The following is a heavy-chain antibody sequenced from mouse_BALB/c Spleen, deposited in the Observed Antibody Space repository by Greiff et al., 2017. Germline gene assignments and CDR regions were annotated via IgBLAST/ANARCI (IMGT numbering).Heavy chain of an antibody. V-gene: IGHV1-7*01. CDR1: GYTFTSYW. CDR2: INPSTGYT. J-gene: IGHJ1*01. CDR3: ARSDWYFDV. Sequence: VKLMESGAVLAKPGASVKMSCKASGYTFTSYWMHWVKQRPGQGLEWIGYINPSTGYTEYNQKFKDKATLTADKSSSTAYMQLSSLTSEDSAVYYCARSDWYFDVWGAGTTVTVAS.